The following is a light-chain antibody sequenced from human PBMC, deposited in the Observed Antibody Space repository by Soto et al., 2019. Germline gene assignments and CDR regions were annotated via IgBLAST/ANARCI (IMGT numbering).Light chain of an antibody. CDR3: LQHNSYPRLT. CDR2: DAS. CDR1: QSVSSY. V-gene: IGKV3-11*01. Sequence: EIVLTQSPATLSLSPGERATLSCRASQSVSSYLAWYQQKPGQAPRLLISDASNRATGIPARFSGSGSGTDFTLTISSLEPEDFAVYYCLQHNSYPRLTFGGGTKVEIK. J-gene: IGKJ4*01.